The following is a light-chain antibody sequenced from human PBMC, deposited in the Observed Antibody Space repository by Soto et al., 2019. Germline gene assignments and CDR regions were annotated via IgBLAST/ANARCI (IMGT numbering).Light chain of an antibody. CDR1: QSVSSSY. CDR2: VAS. V-gene: IGKV3-20*01. CDR3: QQYGSSPWT. J-gene: IGKJ1*01. Sequence: EIVLTQSPGTLSLSPGERATLSCRASQSVSSSYLAWYQQKPGQAPRLLIYVASRRATGIPDRFSGSGSGTDFTLTIGRLEPEDFAVYYCQQYGSSPWTFGQGTKVDIK.